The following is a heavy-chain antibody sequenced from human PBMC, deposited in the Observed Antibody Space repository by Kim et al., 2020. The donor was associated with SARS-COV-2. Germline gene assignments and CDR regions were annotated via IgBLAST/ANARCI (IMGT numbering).Heavy chain of an antibody. CDR3: AMGGWFRDY. V-gene: IGHV3-7*01. D-gene: IGHD2-15*01. J-gene: IGHJ4*02. CDR1: GFTFTAYA. Sequence: GGSLRLSCAASGFTFTAYAMSWVRQAPGKGLEWVATIKQDGSEKYYVDSVKGRFTISRDNAKNSLFLQMNSLRAEDTAVYYFAMGGWFRDYWGQGTLVTVSS. CDR2: IKQDGSEK.